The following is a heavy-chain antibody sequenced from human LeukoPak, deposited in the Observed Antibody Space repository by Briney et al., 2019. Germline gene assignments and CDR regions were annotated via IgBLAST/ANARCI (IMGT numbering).Heavy chain of an antibody. D-gene: IGHD6-13*01. V-gene: IGHV3-43D*03. CDR2: ISWDGGST. Sequence: GGSLRLSCAASGFTFDDYAMHWVRQAPGKGLEWVSLISWDGGSTYYADSVKGRFTISRDNSKNSLYLQMNSLRAEDTALYYCAKDMCAVAAADPALDYWGQGTLVTVSS. CDR3: AKDMCAVAAADPALDY. CDR1: GFTFDDYA. J-gene: IGHJ4*02.